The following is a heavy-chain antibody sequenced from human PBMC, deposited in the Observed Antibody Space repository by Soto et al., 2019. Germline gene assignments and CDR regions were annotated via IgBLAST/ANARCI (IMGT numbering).Heavy chain of an antibody. CDR3: AHSAGRFPGFFRY. CDR2: IFWDDDK. CDR1: GFSLNTRREA. J-gene: IGHJ4*01. D-gene: IGHD3-16*02. V-gene: IGHV2-5*02. Sequence: SGPTLVNPTQTLTLTCTFSGFSLNTRREAVGWIRQPPGKALEWLAIIFWDDDKRYSPSLKTRLTVTKDTSRSQVVLTMTNLDPVDTGTYYCAHSAGRFPGFFRYWGHGALDTVSS.